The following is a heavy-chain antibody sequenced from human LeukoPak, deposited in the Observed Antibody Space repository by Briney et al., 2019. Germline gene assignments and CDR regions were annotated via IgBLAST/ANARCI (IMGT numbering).Heavy chain of an antibody. Sequence: PGGSLRLSCAASGFTYHRLWLSWVRQAPGKGLEWVANIKQDGSEKYYVDSVKGRFTISRDNAKNSLYLQMNSLRGEDTAVYYCARAYYGSGSYYPYYYMDVWGKGTTVTISS. CDR3: ARAYYGSGSYYPYYYMDV. V-gene: IGHV3-7*01. D-gene: IGHD3-10*01. CDR1: GFTYHRLW. CDR2: IKQDGSEK. J-gene: IGHJ6*03.